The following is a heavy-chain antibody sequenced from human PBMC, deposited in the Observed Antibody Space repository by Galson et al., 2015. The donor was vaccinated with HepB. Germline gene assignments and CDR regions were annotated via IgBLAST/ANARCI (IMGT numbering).Heavy chain of an antibody. D-gene: IGHD3-22*01. CDR2: IIPILGIA. V-gene: IGHV1-69*04. CDR3: ARSYLQYYYDSSGYYPYWA. Sequence: SCKASGGTFSSYAISWVRQAPGQGLEWMGRIIPILGIANYAQKFQGRVTITADKSTSTAYMELSSLRSEDTAVYYCARSYLQYYYDSSGYYPYWAWGQGTLVTVSS. J-gene: IGHJ5*02. CDR1: GGTFSSYA.